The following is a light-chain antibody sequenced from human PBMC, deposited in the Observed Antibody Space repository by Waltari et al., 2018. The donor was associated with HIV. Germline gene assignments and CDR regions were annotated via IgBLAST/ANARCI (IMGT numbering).Light chain of an antibody. CDR3: CSYAGSSTLL. V-gene: IGLV2-23*02. CDR1: SSDVGSYDI. J-gene: IGLJ2*01. CDR2: EVN. Sequence: QSALTQPASVSGSPGQSITISCTGTSSDVGSYDIVSWYRQHPGQAPKLMIYEVNKRPSGVSNRFSGSKSGNTASLTISGLQAEDETDYYCCSYAGSSTLLFGGGTKLTVL.